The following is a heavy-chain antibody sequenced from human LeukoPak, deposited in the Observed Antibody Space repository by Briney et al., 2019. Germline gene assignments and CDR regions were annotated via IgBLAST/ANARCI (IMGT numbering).Heavy chain of an antibody. D-gene: IGHD3-9*01. J-gene: IGHJ4*02. V-gene: IGHV1-18*01. CDR2: ISAYNGNK. Sequence: ASVKVSCKASGYTFTSYGISWVRQAPGQGLEWMGWISAYNGNKNYAQKLQGRVTMTTDTSTSTAYMELRSLRSDDTAVYYCARDRGYDILTGSDYWGQGTLVTVSS. CDR1: GYTFTSYG. CDR3: ARDRGYDILTGSDY.